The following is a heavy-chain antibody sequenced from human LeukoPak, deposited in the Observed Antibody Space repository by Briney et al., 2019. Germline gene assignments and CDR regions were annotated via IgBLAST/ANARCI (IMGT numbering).Heavy chain of an antibody. CDR2: IYHSGST. Sequence: SQTLSLTCAVSGGSISSGGYSWSWIRQPPGKGLELIRYIYHSGSTYYNPSLKSRVTISVDRSKNQFSLKLSSVTAADTAVYYCARVARVQTITGGYYFDYWGQGTLVTVSS. CDR3: ARVARVQTITGGYYFDY. CDR1: GGSISSGGYS. D-gene: IGHD7-27*01. V-gene: IGHV4-30-2*01. J-gene: IGHJ4*02.